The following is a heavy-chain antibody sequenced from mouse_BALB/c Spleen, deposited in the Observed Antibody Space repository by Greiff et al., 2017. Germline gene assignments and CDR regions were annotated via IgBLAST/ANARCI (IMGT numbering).Heavy chain of an antibody. CDR2: IDPANGNT. CDR1: GFNIKDTY. Sequence: DVQLQESGAELVKPGASVKLSCTASGFNIKDTYMHWVKQRPEQGLEWIGRIDPANGNTKYDPKFQGKATITADTSSNTAYLQLSSLTSEDTAVYYCARNYYGSSPFDYWGQGTTLTVSS. CDR3: ARNYYGSSPFDY. V-gene: IGHV14-3*02. D-gene: IGHD1-1*01. J-gene: IGHJ2*01.